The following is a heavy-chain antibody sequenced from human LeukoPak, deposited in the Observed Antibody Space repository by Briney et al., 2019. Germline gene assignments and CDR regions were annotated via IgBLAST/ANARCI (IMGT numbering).Heavy chain of an antibody. CDR2: ISGSGGST. CDR3: AKDPTSDSSGYYY. J-gene: IGHJ4*02. Sequence: PGGSLRLSCAASGFTFSSYAMSWVRQAPVKGLEWVSAISGSGGSTYYADSVKGRFTISRDNSKNTLYLQMNSLRAEDTAVYYCAKDPTSDSSGYYYWGQGTLVTVSS. D-gene: IGHD3-22*01. CDR1: GFTFSSYA. V-gene: IGHV3-23*01.